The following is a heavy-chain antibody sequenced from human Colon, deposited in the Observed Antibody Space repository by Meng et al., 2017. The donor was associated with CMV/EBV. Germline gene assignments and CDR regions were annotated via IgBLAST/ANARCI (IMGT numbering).Heavy chain of an antibody. CDR1: GGSFIGYS. V-gene: IGHV4-34*01. CDR2: IDHVGAT. J-gene: IGHJ5*02. D-gene: IGHD1-26*01. Sequence: SETLSLTCALSGGSFIGYSWSWIRQPPGKGPKWIGDIDHVGATNYNPSLKSRVTISVDTSKNEFSLSLTSVTATDTAVYYCARRSGSYRLTYWFDPWGQGTLVTVSS. CDR3: ARRSGSYRLTYWFDP.